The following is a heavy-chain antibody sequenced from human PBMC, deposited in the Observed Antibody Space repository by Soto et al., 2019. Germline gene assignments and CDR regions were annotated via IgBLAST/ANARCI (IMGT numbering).Heavy chain of an antibody. CDR3: AKDSIVTTAGSGGWFDP. CDR1: GFDFNTYG. J-gene: IGHJ5*02. Sequence: GGSLRLSXAASGFDFNTYGLHWVRQAPGKGLKWVAAISFDGGSQYYADSVKGRFTITRDKSNSTLYLQMNSLGAEDTATYFCAKDSIVTTAGSGGWFDPWGPGTLVTVSS. CDR2: ISFDGGSQ. V-gene: IGHV3-30*18. D-gene: IGHD6-19*01.